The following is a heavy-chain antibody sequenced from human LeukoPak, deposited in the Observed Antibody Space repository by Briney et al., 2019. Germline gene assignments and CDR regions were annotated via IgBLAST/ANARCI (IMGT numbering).Heavy chain of an antibody. CDR3: ARDVLLWIPGSLDY. CDR1: GFTFSSHW. D-gene: IGHD3-10*01. V-gene: IGHV3-7*04. CDR2: IKQDGSEK. J-gene: IGHJ4*02. Sequence: GGSLRLSCAASGFTFSSHWMSWVRQAPGKGLEWVANIKQDGSEKYYVDSVKGRFTISRDNAKNSLYLQMNSLRAEDTAVYYCARDVLLWIPGSLDYWGQGTLVTVSS.